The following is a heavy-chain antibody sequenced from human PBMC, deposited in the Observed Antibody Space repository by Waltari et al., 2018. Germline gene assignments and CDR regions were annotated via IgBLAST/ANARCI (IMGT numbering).Heavy chain of an antibody. V-gene: IGHV1-2*02. Sequence: VQRVQSGAEVKEPGASVKVSCKASGYTFTDHHIHWRPQAPGQGLEWMGWINPNSGDTNNAQKFEGRVTMTRDTSISTAYMELSRLRSDDTAMYYCARDREATYNVYYYYMDVWGKGTTVTVSS. D-gene: IGHD1-1*01. J-gene: IGHJ6*03. CDR2: INPNSGDT. CDR3: ARDREATYNVYYYYMDV. CDR1: GYTFTDHH.